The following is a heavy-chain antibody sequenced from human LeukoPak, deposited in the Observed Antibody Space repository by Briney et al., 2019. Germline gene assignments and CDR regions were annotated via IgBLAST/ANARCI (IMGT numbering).Heavy chain of an antibody. J-gene: IGHJ6*02. CDR3: AKALTTDNYYYYYGMDV. CDR2: ISYDGSNK. Sequence: GRSLRLSCAASGFSFSSYGMHWVRQAPGKGLEWVALISYDGSNKYYADSVKGRFTISRDNSKNTLYLQMNSLRAEDTAVYYCAKALTTDNYYYYYGMDVWGQGTTVTVSS. D-gene: IGHD4-11*01. V-gene: IGHV3-30*18. CDR1: GFSFSSYG.